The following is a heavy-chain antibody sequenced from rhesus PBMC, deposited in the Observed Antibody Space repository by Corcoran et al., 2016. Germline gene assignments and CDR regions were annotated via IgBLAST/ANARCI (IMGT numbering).Heavy chain of an antibody. Sequence: QVQLQESGPGLVKPSETLPLTCAVSGASISTNYWTWIRQLPGKGLEWIGYITGSSGHTYYNPSPKSRVTLSTDTSKNQLSLKLTSVTAADSAMYYCSRNNEFWGQGALVTVSS. CDR3: SRNNEF. V-gene: IGHV4-165*02. CDR2: ITGSSGHT. CDR1: GASISTNY. J-gene: IGHJ1*01.